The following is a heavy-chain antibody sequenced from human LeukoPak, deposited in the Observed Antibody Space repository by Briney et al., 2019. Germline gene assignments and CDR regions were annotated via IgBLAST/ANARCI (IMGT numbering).Heavy chain of an antibody. CDR3: ARDWGYFDY. J-gene: IGHJ4*02. CDR2: IYSGGST. Sequence: PGRSLRLSCVASGFTVSSNYMSWVRQAPGKGLEWVSVIYSGGSTYYADSVKGRFTISRDNSKNTLYLQMNSLRAEDTAVYYCARDWGYFDYWGQGTLVTVSS. CDR1: GFTVSSNY. V-gene: IGHV3-53*01. D-gene: IGHD3-16*01.